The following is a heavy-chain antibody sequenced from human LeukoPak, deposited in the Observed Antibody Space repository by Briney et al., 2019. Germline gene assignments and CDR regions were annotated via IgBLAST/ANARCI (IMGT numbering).Heavy chain of an antibody. CDR3: ARAPTTYYYDSSGYYYEGTSGMDV. CDR1: GFNFRAYW. J-gene: IGHJ6*02. D-gene: IGHD3-22*01. Sequence: GGSLRLSCTTSGFNFRAYWMGWVRQAPGKGLEWVAVICYDGSNKYYADSVKGRFTISRDNSKNTLYLQMNSLRAEDTAVYYCARAPTTYYYDSSGYYYEGTSGMDVWGQGTTVTVSS. V-gene: IGHV3-33*01. CDR2: ICYDGSNK.